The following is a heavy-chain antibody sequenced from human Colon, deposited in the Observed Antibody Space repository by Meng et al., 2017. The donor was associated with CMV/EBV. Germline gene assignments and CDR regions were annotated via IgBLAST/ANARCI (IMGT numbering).Heavy chain of an antibody. D-gene: IGHD2-8*01. CDR1: AFNLSNVY. V-gene: IGHV3-15*07. CDR3: MRADGVNQD. J-gene: IGHJ4*02. CDR2: ITSKNDGGAI. Sequence: SCAVSAFNLSNVYINWVRQAPGKGLEWVGRITSKNDGGAIDYAAAVKGRFTISRDESENTVYLQMNSLITEDSAIYYCMRADGVNQDWGQGSLVTVSS.